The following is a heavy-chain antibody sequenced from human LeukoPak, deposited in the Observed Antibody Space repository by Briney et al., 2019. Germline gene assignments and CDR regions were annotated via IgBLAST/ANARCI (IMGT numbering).Heavy chain of an antibody. Sequence: GGSLRLSCAASGFTFSSYGMHWVRQAPGKGLEWVAVIWYDGSNKYYADSVKGRFTISRDNPKNTLYLQMNSLRAEDTAVYYCARDGLGLHYYGSGSYLGYWGQGTLVTVSS. CDR3: ARDGLGLHYYGSGSYLGY. D-gene: IGHD3-10*01. CDR2: IWYDGSNK. CDR1: GFTFSSYG. J-gene: IGHJ4*02. V-gene: IGHV3-33*01.